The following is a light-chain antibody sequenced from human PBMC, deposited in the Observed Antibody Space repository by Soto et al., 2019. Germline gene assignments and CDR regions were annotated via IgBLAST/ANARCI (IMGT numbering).Light chain of an antibody. CDR1: QSLVYSDGNTY. V-gene: IGKV2-24*01. CDR3: IQFSHFPRT. J-gene: IGKJ1*01. CDR2: QVS. Sequence: VLTQTPLSSPVTLGQPASISCRSSQSLVYSDGNTYLSWLQQRPGQPPRLLIYQVSNRFSGVPDRFSGGRAGTDFTLKISRVEAEDVGVYSCIQFSHFPRTFGQATKVEIK.